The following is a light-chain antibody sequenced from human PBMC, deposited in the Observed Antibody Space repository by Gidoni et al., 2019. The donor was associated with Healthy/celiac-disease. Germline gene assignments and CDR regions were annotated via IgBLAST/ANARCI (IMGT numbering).Light chain of an antibody. J-gene: IGKJ4*01. CDR3: QQRSNWPLT. CDR2: DAS. Sequence: EIVLTQSPATLSLSPWERATLSCRASPRVSTYLAWYQQKLGQAPRLLIYDASNRATGIPSRFSGSGSGTDFTLTISSLEPEDFAVYYCQQRSNWPLTFGGGTKVEIK. V-gene: IGKV3-11*01. CDR1: PRVSTY.